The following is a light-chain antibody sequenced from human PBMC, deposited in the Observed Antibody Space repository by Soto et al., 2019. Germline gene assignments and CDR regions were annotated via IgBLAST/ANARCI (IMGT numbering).Light chain of an antibody. V-gene: IGLV2-14*01. CDR3: SSYTSSSTLA. CDR1: SSDIGAYDY. CDR2: EVS. J-gene: IGLJ1*01. Sequence: QSVLTQPASVSGSPGQSITVSCTGTSSDIGAYDYVSWYQQHPGKAPKVIISEVSKRPSGVSNRFSGSKSGNTASLTISGLQAEDEADYYCSSYTSSSTLAFGTGTKVTVL.